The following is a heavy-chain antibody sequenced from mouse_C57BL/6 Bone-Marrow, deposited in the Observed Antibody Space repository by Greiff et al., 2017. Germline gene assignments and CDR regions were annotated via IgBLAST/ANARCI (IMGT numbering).Heavy chain of an antibody. CDR3: ARRGLRRRGFAY. Sequence: EVMLVESGGDLVKPGGSLKLSCAASGFTFSSYGMSWVRQTPDKRLEWVATISSGGSYTYYPDSVKGRFTISRDNAKNTLYLQMSSLKSEDTAMYYCARRGLRRRGFAYWGQGTLVTVSA. V-gene: IGHV5-6*02. CDR2: ISSGGSYT. D-gene: IGHD2-4*01. CDR1: GFTFSSYG. J-gene: IGHJ3*01.